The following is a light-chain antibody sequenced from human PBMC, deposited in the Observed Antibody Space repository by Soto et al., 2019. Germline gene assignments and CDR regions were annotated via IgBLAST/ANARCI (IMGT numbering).Light chain of an antibody. Sequence: QSVLTQPPSASGAPGQTVTISCSGSSSNIGSHTVNWYQHLPGTAPKLLIYSNTQRPLGVPVRFSGSKSGTSASLAISGLQSEDEAEYYCAAWDDRLYVFGTGTKGTVL. CDR2: SNT. CDR1: SSNIGSHT. V-gene: IGLV1-44*01. J-gene: IGLJ1*01. CDR3: AAWDDRLYV.